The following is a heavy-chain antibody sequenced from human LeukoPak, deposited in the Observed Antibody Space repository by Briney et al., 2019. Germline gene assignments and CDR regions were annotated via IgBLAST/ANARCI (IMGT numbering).Heavy chain of an antibody. CDR3: AKGSYYDSSGSFYFDY. CDR1: GFTFSSYA. V-gene: IGHV3-23*01. J-gene: IGHJ4*02. Sequence: GGSLRLSCAASGFTFSSYAMSWVRQAPGKGLEWVSGISGSGDNTYYADSMKGRFTISRDNSKNTLYVQVNSLGTEDTAANYCAKGSYYDSSGSFYFDYWGQGTLVTVSS. CDR2: ISGSGDNT. D-gene: IGHD3-22*01.